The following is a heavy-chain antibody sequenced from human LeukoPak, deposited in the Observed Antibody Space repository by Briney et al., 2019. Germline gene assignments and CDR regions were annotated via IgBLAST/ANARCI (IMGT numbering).Heavy chain of an antibody. CDR2: IHSGGTT. Sequence: GGSLCLSCAASGFTVSNNYMSWVRQAPGKGLEWVSVIHSGGTTNYADSVQGGFTISGDNSKTTLYLHMNSLRGEDTAVYYCARGADSGYGPFASWGQGTLVTVSS. CDR3: ARGADSGYGPFAS. D-gene: IGHD5-12*01. CDR1: GFTVSNNY. V-gene: IGHV3-53*01. J-gene: IGHJ4*02.